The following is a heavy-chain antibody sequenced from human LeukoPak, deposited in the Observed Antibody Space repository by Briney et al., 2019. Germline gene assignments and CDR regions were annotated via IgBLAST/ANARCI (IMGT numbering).Heavy chain of an antibody. CDR2: ISAYNGNR. J-gene: IGHJ4*02. CDR3: ARVEGPGRDCEFDY. D-gene: IGHD2-21*01. CDR1: GYTLTNYG. V-gene: IGHV1-18*01. Sequence: ASVKVSFKASGYTLTNYGITWVRQAPGQGLEWMGWISAYNGNRIYAQNLQGRVTMTTDTSTSTAYMELRSLRSDDTAVYYCARVEGPGRDCEFDYWGQGTLVTVSS.